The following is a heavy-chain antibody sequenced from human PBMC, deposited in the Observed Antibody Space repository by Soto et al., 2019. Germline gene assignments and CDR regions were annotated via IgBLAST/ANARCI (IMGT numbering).Heavy chain of an antibody. CDR2: IIPIFGTV. CDR1: GGSFRTYS. Sequence: QVQLLQSGAEVKKPGSSVRVSCEASGGSFRTYSISWVRQAPGQGLEWMGEIIPIFGTVNYAQKFQGRVTITAHEPTPTVYMDLRSLRSEDTAVYYCAKGAVAGTPTSYYYYGMDVWGQGTTVTVSS. V-gene: IGHV1-69*12. CDR3: AKGAVAGTPTSYYYYGMDV. J-gene: IGHJ6*02. D-gene: IGHD6-19*01.